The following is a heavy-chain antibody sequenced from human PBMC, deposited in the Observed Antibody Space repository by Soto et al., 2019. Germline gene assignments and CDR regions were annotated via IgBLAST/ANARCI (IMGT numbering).Heavy chain of an antibody. V-gene: IGHV4-34*01. CDR3: ARGPRSAYNPSLPRNWFDP. D-gene: IGHD1-20*01. CDR2: INHSGST. Sequence: LGTPCLTSRVYGGSFGGFVGSLLRPPPRKGLDGIGEINHSGSTNYNPSLKSRVTISVDTSKNQFSLKLSSVTAADTAVYYCARGPRSAYNPSLPRNWFDPWGQGTLVTVSS. CDR1: GGSFGGFV. J-gene: IGHJ5*02.